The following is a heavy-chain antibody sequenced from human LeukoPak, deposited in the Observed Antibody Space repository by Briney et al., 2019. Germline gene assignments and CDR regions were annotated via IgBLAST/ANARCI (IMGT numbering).Heavy chain of an antibody. CDR1: GFIFSDDN. CDR3: TRVGYIDEGIDY. J-gene: IGHJ4*02. Sequence: GGSLRLSCAASGFIFSDDNMNWVRQAPGKGLEWVSYISSGSSTIYYADSVEGRFTISRDNAKNSLYLQMNSLRAEDTAIYYCTRVGYIDEGIDYWGQGTLVTVSS. V-gene: IGHV3-48*01. D-gene: IGHD5-24*01. CDR2: ISSGSSTI.